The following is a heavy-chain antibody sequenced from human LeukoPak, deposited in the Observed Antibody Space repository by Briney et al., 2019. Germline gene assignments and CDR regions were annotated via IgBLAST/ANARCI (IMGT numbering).Heavy chain of an antibody. Sequence: ASVKVSCKASGYTFTSYGISWVRQAPGQGLEWMGWISAYNGNTNYAQKVQGRVTVTTDTSTSTAYMELRSLRSDDTAVYYCARKRPGRGNWFDPWGQGTLVTVSS. D-gene: IGHD1-1*01. CDR1: GYTFTSYG. V-gene: IGHV1-18*01. CDR3: ARKRPGRGNWFDP. J-gene: IGHJ5*02. CDR2: ISAYNGNT.